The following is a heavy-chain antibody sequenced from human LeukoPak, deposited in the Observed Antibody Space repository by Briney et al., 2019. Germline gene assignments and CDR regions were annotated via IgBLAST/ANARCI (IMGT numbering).Heavy chain of an antibody. Sequence: PSETLSLTCAVYGGSFSGCYWSWIRQPPGKGLEWIGEINHSGSTNYNPSLKSRVTISVGTSKNQFSLKLSSVTAADTAVYYCARWQWLGFDYWGQGTLVTVSS. CDR3: ARWQWLGFDY. V-gene: IGHV4-34*01. CDR2: INHSGST. CDR1: GGSFSGCY. J-gene: IGHJ4*02. D-gene: IGHD6-19*01.